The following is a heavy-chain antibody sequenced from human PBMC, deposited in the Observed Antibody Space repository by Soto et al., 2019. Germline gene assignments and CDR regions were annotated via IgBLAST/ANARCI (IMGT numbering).Heavy chain of an antibody. V-gene: IGHV3-23*01. Sequence: GGSLRLSCAASGFTFSSYAMSWVRQAPGKGLEWVSAISGSGGSTYYAGSVKGRFTISRDNSKNTLYLQMNSLRAEDTAVYYCAKAPPLKSGYDYYYYYYMDVWGKGTTVTVSS. CDR2: ISGSGGST. D-gene: IGHD5-12*01. CDR3: AKAPPLKSGYDYYYYYYMDV. CDR1: GFTFSSYA. J-gene: IGHJ6*03.